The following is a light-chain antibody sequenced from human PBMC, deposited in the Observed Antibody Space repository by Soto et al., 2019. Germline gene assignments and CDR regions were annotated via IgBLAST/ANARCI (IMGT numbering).Light chain of an antibody. V-gene: IGKV3-11*01. CDR1: QSVSSY. CDR2: DAS. CDR3: QQRSNWLWT. Sequence: ERVMTQSPATLSVSPGERATLSCRASQSVSSYLAWYQQKPGQAPRLLIYDASNRATGIPARFSGSGSGTDFTLTISSLEPEDFAVYYCQQRSNWLWTFGQGTKVDI. J-gene: IGKJ1*01.